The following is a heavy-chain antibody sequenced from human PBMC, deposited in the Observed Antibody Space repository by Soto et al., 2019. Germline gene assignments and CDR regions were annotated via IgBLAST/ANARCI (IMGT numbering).Heavy chain of an antibody. CDR1: GFTFDDYT. Sequence: GGSLRLSCAASGFTFDDYTMHWVRQAPGKGLEWVSLISWDGGSTYYADSVKGRFTISRDNSKNSLYLQMNSLRTEDTALYYCAKSHPRTRYFDWLFFDYWGQGTLVTVSS. J-gene: IGHJ4*02. D-gene: IGHD3-9*01. CDR2: ISWDGGST. V-gene: IGHV3-43*01. CDR3: AKSHPRTRYFDWLFFDY.